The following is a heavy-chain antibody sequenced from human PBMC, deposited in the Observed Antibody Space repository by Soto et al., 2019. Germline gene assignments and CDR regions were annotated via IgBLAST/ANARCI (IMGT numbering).Heavy chain of an antibody. CDR1: GFTFSSYA. V-gene: IGHV3-23*01. Sequence: EVQLLESGGGLVQPGGSLRLSCAASGFTFSSYAMSWVRQSQGKGLEWVSAISGSGGSTYYADSVKGRFTISRDNSKNTLYLQMNSLRAEDTAVYYCAKRREQWLEEGAFDIWGQGTMVTVSS. CDR2: ISGSGGST. D-gene: IGHD6-19*01. J-gene: IGHJ3*02. CDR3: AKRREQWLEEGAFDI.